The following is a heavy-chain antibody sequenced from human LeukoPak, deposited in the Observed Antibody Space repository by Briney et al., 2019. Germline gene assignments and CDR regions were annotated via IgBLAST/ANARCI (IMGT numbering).Heavy chain of an antibody. CDR2: IYTSGST. Sequence: PSETLSLTCTVSGGSISSYYWSWIRQPAGKGQEWIGRIYTSGSTNYNPSLKSRVTMSVDTSKNQFSLTLSSVTAADTAVYYCARAFSGSYYGWFDYWGQGTLVTVSS. D-gene: IGHD1-26*01. V-gene: IGHV4-4*07. CDR3: ARAFSGSYYGWFDY. J-gene: IGHJ4*02. CDR1: GGSISSYY.